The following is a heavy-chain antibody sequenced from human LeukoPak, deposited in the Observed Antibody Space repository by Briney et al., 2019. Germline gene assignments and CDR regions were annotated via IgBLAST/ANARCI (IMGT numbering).Heavy chain of an antibody. CDR3: ARESGSYSSSYRFDS. CDR2: IYYSGST. J-gene: IGHJ4*02. D-gene: IGHD6-6*01. V-gene: IGHV4-59*12. CDR1: GGPISSYY. Sequence: PSETLSLTCTVSGGPISSYYWSWIRQPPGKGLEWIGYIYYSGSTNYNPSLKSRVTISVDTSKNQFSLHLNSVTPEDTAVYYCARESGSYSSSYRFDSWGQGTLVTVSS.